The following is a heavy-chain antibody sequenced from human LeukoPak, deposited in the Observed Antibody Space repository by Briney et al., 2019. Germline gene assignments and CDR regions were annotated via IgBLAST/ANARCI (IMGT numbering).Heavy chain of an antibody. CDR2: ISGSGGST. Sequence: LSGGSLRLSCAVSGFTLSSYAMSWVRHAPGEGLEWVSAISGSGGSTYSADSVKGRFNISRDNSKNTLYLQMNSLRAEDTAVYYCAKRGYYYDSSGYYYFDLWGQGTLVTVSS. CDR1: GFTLSSYA. J-gene: IGHJ4*02. D-gene: IGHD3-22*01. CDR3: AKRGYYYDSSGYYYFDL. V-gene: IGHV3-23*01.